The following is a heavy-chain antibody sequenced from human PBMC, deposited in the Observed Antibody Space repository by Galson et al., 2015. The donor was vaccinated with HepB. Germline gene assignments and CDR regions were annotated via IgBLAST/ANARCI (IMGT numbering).Heavy chain of an antibody. Sequence: SVKVSCKASGGTSSSYAISWVRQAPGQGLEWMGGIIPIFGTANYAQKFQGRVTITADESTSTAYMELSSLRSEDTAVYYCARLGHMVRGVIGADAFDIWGQGTMVTVSS. V-gene: IGHV1-69*13. CDR2: IIPIFGTA. J-gene: IGHJ3*02. CDR1: GGTSSSYA. CDR3: ARLGHMVRGVIGADAFDI. D-gene: IGHD3-10*01.